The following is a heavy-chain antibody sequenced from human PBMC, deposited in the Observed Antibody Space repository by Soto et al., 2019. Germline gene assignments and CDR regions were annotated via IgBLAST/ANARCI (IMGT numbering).Heavy chain of an antibody. CDR3: ARRRDSSSPDY. CDR2: IYWNDDE. CDR1: GFSLSTSGEG. V-gene: IGHV2-5*01. J-gene: IGHJ4*02. Sequence: QITLKESGPTLVKPTQTLTLTCTFSGFSLSTSGEGVGWIRQPPGKALEWLALIYWNDDERYSPSLKNRLSIPKDTPKNQVVLTMTNMDPVDTATYYCARRRDSSSPDYWGQGTLVTVSS. D-gene: IGHD6-6*01.